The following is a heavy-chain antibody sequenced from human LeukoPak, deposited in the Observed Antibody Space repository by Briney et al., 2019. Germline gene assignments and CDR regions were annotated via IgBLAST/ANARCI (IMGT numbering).Heavy chain of an antibody. CDR3: ARGDTVTTDY. CDR1: GDSISSDNYY. Sequence: SETLSLTCTVSGDSISSDNYYWSWIRQPAGKGLEWIGRIYTSGSTNYNPSLKSRVTISVDTSKNQFSLKLSSVTAADTAIYYCARGDTVTTDYWGQGTLVTVSS. D-gene: IGHD4-17*01. V-gene: IGHV4-61*02. CDR2: IYTSGST. J-gene: IGHJ4*02.